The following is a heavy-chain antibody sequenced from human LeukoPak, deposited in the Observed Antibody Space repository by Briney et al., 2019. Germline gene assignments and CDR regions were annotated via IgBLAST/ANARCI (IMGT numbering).Heavy chain of an antibody. CDR2: IKQDGSEK. D-gene: IGHD5-18*01. Sequence: PGGSLRLSCAASGFTFSSYWMSWVRQAPGKGLEWVANIKQDGSEKYYVDSVKGRFTISRDNAKNSLYLQMNSLRTEDTALYYCAKARGYSYGYSDNAFDIWGQGTMVTVSS. CDR1: GFTFSSYW. V-gene: IGHV3-7*03. CDR3: AKARGYSYGYSDNAFDI. J-gene: IGHJ3*02.